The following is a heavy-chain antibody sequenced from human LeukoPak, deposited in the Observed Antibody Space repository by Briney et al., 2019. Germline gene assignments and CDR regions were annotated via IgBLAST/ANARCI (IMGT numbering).Heavy chain of an antibody. V-gene: IGHV3-7*03. CDR1: GFTFSSYW. Sequence: PGGSLRLSCAASGFTFSSYWMSWVRQAPGKGLEWVANIKQDGSEKYYADSVKGRFTISRDNAKNSLYLQMNSLRAEDTAVYYCARGDRGVIIPADDTYYYYYGMDVWGKGTTVTVSS. CDR2: IKQDGSEK. D-gene: IGHD3-10*01. J-gene: IGHJ6*04. CDR3: ARGDRGVIIPADDTYYYYYGMDV.